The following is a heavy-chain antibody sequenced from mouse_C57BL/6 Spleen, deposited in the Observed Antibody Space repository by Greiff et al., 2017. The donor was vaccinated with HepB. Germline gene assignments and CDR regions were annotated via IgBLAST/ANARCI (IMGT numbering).Heavy chain of an antibody. Sequence: QVQLQQSGAELVMPGASVKLSCKASGYTFTSYWMHWVKQRPGQGLEWIGEIDPSDSDTNYNQKFKGKSTLTVDKSSSTAYMQLSSLTSEDSAVYYCARDYYGSRAMDYWGQGTSVTVSS. CDR2: IDPSDSDT. V-gene: IGHV1-69*01. D-gene: IGHD1-1*01. J-gene: IGHJ4*01. CDR3: ARDYYGSRAMDY. CDR1: GYTFTSYW.